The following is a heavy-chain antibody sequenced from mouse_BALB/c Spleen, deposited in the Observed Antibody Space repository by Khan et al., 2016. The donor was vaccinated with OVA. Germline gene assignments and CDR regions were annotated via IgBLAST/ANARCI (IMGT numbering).Heavy chain of an antibody. V-gene: IGHV1-53*01. Sequence: VQLQQPGTELVKPGASVKLSCKTSGYTFTNYYMYWVKQRPGQGLEWIGGINPSDGGTIFNEKFKNKATLTVDRSSNTAYMQHSSLTSEVSAVYYCSRSGWAAFAYWGQGTLVTVSA. D-gene: IGHD1-1*02. CDR2: INPSDGGT. CDR3: SRSGWAAFAY. J-gene: IGHJ3*01. CDR1: GYTFTNYY.